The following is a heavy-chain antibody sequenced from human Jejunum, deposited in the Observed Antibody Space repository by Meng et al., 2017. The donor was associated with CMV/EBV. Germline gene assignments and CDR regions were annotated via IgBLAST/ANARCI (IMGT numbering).Heavy chain of an antibody. Sequence: GFTFSSYYMYWVRQAPGKGLEWVSRINSDGTITYYADSVKGRFTISRDNAKNTLYLQMDSLRAEDTATYYCARGGYDFWTDYLHYWGQGTLVTVSS. CDR2: INSDGTIT. V-gene: IGHV3-74*01. CDR3: ARGGYDFWTDYLHY. D-gene: IGHD3/OR15-3a*01. J-gene: IGHJ4*02. CDR1: GFTFSSYY.